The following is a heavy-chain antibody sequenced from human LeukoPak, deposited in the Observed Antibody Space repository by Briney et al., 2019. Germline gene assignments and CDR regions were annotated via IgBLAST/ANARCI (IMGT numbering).Heavy chain of an antibody. CDR2: ISGSGGST. CDR1: GFTFSSYA. Sequence: ASLRLSCAASGFTFSSYAMSWVRQAPGKGLEWVSAISGSGGSTYYADSVKGRFTISRDNSKNTLYLQMNSLRAEDTAVYYCAKSGLPSASPIYYYYYGMDVWGQGTTVTVSS. J-gene: IGHJ6*02. CDR3: AKSGLPSASPIYYYYYGMDV. D-gene: IGHD5/OR15-5a*01. V-gene: IGHV3-23*01.